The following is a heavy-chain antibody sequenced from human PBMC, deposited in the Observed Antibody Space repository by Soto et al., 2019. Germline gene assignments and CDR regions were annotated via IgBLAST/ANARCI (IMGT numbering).Heavy chain of an antibody. V-gene: IGHV3-23*01. CDR2: ISGSGGST. D-gene: IGHD2-15*01. Sequence: GGSLILSCAASGFTFSYYALHWVRRAPGKGLEWVSSISGSGGSTYYADSVKGRFTISRDNSKNTLYLQMNSLRAEDTAVYYCATPPDYWGQGTLVTVSS. J-gene: IGHJ4*02. CDR3: ATPPDY. CDR1: GFTFSYYA.